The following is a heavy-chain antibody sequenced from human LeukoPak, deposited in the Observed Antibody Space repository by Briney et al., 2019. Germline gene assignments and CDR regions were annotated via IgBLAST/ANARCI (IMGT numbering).Heavy chain of an antibody. V-gene: IGHV4-61*02. CDR1: GGSISSGSYY. Sequence: PSETLSLTCTVSGGSISSGSYYWSWIRQPAGKGLEWIGRIYTSGSTNYNPSLKSRVTISVDTSKNQFSLNLSSVTAADTAVYYCARFADVSVEGFGEIFGIDYWGQGTLVTVSS. CDR3: ARFADVSVEGFGEIFGIDY. CDR2: IYTSGST. D-gene: IGHD3-10*01. J-gene: IGHJ4*02.